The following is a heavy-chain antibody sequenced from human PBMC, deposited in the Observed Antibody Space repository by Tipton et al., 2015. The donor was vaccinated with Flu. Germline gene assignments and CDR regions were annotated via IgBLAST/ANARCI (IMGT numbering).Heavy chain of an antibody. CDR2: ISHSGST. CDR3: AKVIPELVAGLDS. CDR1: GYSISTGYY. Sequence: TLTLTCAVSGYSISTGYYWGWIRQPPGKGLEWIGTISHSGSTYYKPSLKSRVTISLDTFQNQFSLKLNSVTAADTAVYSCAKVIPELVAGLDSWGQGTLVTVSS. V-gene: IGHV4-38-2*01. D-gene: IGHD6-19*01. J-gene: IGHJ4*02.